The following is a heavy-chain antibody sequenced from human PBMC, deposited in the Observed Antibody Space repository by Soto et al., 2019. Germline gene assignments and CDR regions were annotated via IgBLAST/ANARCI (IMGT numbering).Heavy chain of an antibody. Sequence: GGSLRLSCAASGFTFSSYAMHWVRQAPGKGLEWVAVISYDGSNKYYADSVKGRFTISRDNSKNTLYLQMNSLRAEDTAVYYCARDGPTTVTTYLLCDYWGQGTLVTVSS. CDR3: ARDGPTTVTTYLLCDY. J-gene: IGHJ4*02. CDR2: ISYDGSNK. V-gene: IGHV3-30-3*01. D-gene: IGHD4-17*01. CDR1: GFTFSSYA.